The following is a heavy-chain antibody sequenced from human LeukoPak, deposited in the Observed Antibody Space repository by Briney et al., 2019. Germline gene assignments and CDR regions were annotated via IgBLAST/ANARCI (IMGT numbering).Heavy chain of an antibody. D-gene: IGHD3/OR15-3a*01. V-gene: IGHV3-74*01. J-gene: IGHJ4*02. CDR3: ARGTGYSVFDY. Sequence: QSGGSLRLSCAASGFTFSSYWMHWVRQGPGKGLVWVSRISSDGSNTYYADSVEGRFTVSRDNAKDTMYLQMNSLRAEDTAVYYCARGTGYSVFDYWGQGTLVTVSS. CDR1: GFTFSSYW. CDR2: ISSDGSNT.